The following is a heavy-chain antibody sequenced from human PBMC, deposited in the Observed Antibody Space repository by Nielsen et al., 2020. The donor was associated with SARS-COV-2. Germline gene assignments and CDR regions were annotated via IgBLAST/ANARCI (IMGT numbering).Heavy chain of an antibody. CDR2: IRSKAYGGTT. D-gene: IGHD6-6*01. CDR1: GFTFGDYA. Sequence: GRSLRLSCTASGFTFGDYAMSWFRQAPGKGLEWVGFIRSKAYGGTTEYAASVKGRFTISRDDSKSIAYLQMNSLKTEDTAVYYCTRLPHSEQLVSYYYYGMDVWGQGTTVTVSS. CDR3: TRLPHSEQLVSYYYYGMDV. V-gene: IGHV3-49*03. J-gene: IGHJ6*02.